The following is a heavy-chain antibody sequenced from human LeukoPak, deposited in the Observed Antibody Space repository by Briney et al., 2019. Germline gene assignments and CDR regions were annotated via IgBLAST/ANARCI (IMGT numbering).Heavy chain of an antibody. V-gene: IGHV1-18*04. CDR1: GYSFSSYG. D-gene: IGHD2-2*01. J-gene: IGHJ4*02. Sequence: ASVKVSCKISGYSFSSYGLNWVRQAPGQGLEWIGWFNGYNGNTMSTQKFQGRIIMTADTSANTGYMELRSLTSDDTAVYFCARPYCSGNKCYRLDYWGQGTLVTVSS. CDR3: ARPYCSGNKCYRLDY. CDR2: FNGYNGNT.